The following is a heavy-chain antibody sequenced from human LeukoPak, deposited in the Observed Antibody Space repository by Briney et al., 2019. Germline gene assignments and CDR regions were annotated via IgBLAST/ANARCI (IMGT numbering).Heavy chain of an antibody. D-gene: IGHD2-15*01. CDR3: ARDDRRCSGGSCYTGGVFDY. V-gene: IGHV3-48*01. J-gene: IGHJ4*02. CDR2: ISSSSTI. Sequence: GGSLRLSCAASGFTFSSYSMNWVRQAPGKGLEWVSYISSSSTIYYADSVKGRFTISRDNAKNSLYLQMNSLRAEDTAVYYCARDDRRCSGGSCYTGGVFDYWGQGTLVTVSS. CDR1: GFTFSSYS.